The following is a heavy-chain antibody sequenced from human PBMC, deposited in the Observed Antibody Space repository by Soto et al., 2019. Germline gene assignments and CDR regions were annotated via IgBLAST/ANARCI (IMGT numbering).Heavy chain of an antibody. CDR1: GFTFSSYG. J-gene: IGHJ4*02. Sequence: GGSLRLSCAASGFTFSSYGMNWVRQAPGKGLEWVSSISSSGNYIYYADSVKGRFTISRDNAKNSLYLQMNSLRAEDTAVYYCANGYGSTIWGQGALVTVSS. CDR3: ANGYGSTI. CDR2: ISSSGNYI. V-gene: IGHV3-21*01. D-gene: IGHD3-10*01.